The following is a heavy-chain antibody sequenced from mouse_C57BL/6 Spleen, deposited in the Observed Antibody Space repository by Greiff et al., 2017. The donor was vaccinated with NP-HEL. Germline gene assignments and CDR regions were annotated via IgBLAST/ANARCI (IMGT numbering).Heavy chain of an antibody. CDR2: IDPSDSYT. J-gene: IGHJ1*03. Sequence: VQLQQPGAELVRPGTSVKLSCKASGYTFTSYWMHWVKQRPGQGLEWIGVIDPSDSYTKYNQKFKGKATLTVDTSSSTAYMQLSSLTSEDSAVYYCARRAEGYFDVWGTGTTVTVSS. D-gene: IGHD3-1*01. V-gene: IGHV1-59*01. CDR3: ARRAEGYFDV. CDR1: GYTFTSYW.